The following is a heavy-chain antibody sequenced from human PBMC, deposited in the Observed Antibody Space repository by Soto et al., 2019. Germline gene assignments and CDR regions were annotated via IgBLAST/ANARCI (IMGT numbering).Heavy chain of an antibody. CDR3: AKDQRIAYTLFDS. Sequence: EVQLLESGGGLVQPGGSLRLSCAASGFTFSSYAMSWVRQAPGKGLEWVSAISGSGGSTYYADSVKGRFTISRDNSKNTQYLQMNSLRAEDTAVYYCAKDQRIAYTLFDSWGQGTLVTVSS. CDR2: ISGSGGST. V-gene: IGHV3-23*01. D-gene: IGHD6-13*01. J-gene: IGHJ4*02. CDR1: GFTFSSYA.